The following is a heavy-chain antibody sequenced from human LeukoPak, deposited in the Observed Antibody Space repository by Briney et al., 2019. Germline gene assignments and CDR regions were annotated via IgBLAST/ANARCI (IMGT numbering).Heavy chain of an antibody. CDR3: ARVFGSGSYFDAFDI. J-gene: IGHJ3*02. D-gene: IGHD3-10*01. V-gene: IGHV3-21*01. CDR1: GFTFSTYS. CDR2: ISSSSSYI. Sequence: GGSLRLSCAASGFTFSTYSMIWVRQAPGKGLEWVSSISSSSSYIYYADSVRGRFTISRDNAKNSVYLQMNSLRAEDTAVYYCARVFGSGSYFDAFDIWGQGTMVTVSS.